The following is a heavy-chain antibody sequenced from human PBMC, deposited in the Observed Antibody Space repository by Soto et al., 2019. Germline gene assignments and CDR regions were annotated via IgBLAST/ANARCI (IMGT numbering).Heavy chain of an antibody. CDR3: ARDWGAPGRGSALGYYYHFGMDV. CDR2: IKEDGSEE. D-gene: IGHD3-16*01. J-gene: IGHJ6*02. V-gene: IGHV3-7*05. Sequence: EVQLVESRGGLVQPGGSLRLSCAASGFTFSTYWMNWVRQAPGKGLQWVANIKEDGSEEYYVDSVKGRFTISRDNAKNSLYLDMNSLRGEDTAVYYCARDWGAPGRGSALGYYYHFGMDVWGQGTTVTVPS. CDR1: GFTFSTYW.